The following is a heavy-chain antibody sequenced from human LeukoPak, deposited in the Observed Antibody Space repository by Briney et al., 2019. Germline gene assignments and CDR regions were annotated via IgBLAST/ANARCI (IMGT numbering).Heavy chain of an antibody. CDR1: GFTFSSYT. CDR2: IRSNGGRT. CDR3: ARDFGGFSMVRGAGY. V-gene: IGHV3-64*01. D-gene: IGHD3-10*01. Sequence: GGSLRLSCAASGFTFSSYTMHWVRQAAGKGLEYVSAIRSNGGRTYYANSVKDRFTISRDNSKNTLYLKMGSLRADDMAVYYCARDFGGFSMVRGAGYWGQGTLVTVSS. J-gene: IGHJ4*02.